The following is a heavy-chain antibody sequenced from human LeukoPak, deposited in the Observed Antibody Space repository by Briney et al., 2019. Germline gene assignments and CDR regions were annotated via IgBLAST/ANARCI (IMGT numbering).Heavy chain of an antibody. CDR2: ISSSGSTI. V-gene: IGHV3-11*04. CDR3: ARVLGYCSGGSRYVHFDY. Sequence: GGSLRLSCAASGFTFSDYYMSRIRQAPGKGLEWVSYISSSGSTIYYADSVKGRFTISRDNTKNSLYLQMNSLRAEDTAVYYCARVLGYCSGGSRYVHFDYWGQGTLVTVSS. CDR1: GFTFSDYY. J-gene: IGHJ4*02. D-gene: IGHD2-15*01.